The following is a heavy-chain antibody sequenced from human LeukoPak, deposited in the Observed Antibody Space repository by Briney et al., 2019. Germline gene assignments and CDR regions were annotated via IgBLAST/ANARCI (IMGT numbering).Heavy chain of an antibody. CDR1: GYTFTSYG. Sequence: ASVKVSCKASGYTFTSYGISWVRQAPGQGLEWMGWISAYNGNTNYTQKLQGRVTMTTDTSTSTAYMELRSLGSDDTAVYYCARDLLWFGELFHFDYWGQGTLVTVSS. J-gene: IGHJ4*02. V-gene: IGHV1-18*01. CDR2: ISAYNGNT. D-gene: IGHD3-10*01. CDR3: ARDLLWFGELFHFDY.